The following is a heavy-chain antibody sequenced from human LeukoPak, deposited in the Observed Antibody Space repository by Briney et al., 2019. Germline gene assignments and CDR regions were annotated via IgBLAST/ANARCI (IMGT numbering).Heavy chain of an antibody. CDR2: FDPEDGET. D-gene: IGHD6-19*01. Sequence: ASVKVSCKVSGYTLTELSMHWVRQAPGKGLEWMGGFDPEDGETIYAQKFQGRVTMTEDTSTDTAYMELSSLRSKDTAVYYCATLGIGSSGWYPLGYWGQGTLVTVSS. CDR3: ATLGIGSSGWYPLGY. V-gene: IGHV1-24*01. J-gene: IGHJ4*02. CDR1: GYTLTELS.